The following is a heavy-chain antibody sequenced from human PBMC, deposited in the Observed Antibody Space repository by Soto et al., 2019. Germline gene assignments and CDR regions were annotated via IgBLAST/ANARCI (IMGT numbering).Heavy chain of an antibody. V-gene: IGHV3-48*03. D-gene: IGHD3-9*01. CDR3: ARSHVLRYFDWLRNYGMDV. CDR2: ISSSGSTI. Sequence: PGGSLRLSCAASGFTFSSYEMNWVRQAPGKGLEWVSYISSSGSTIYYADSVKGRFTISRDNAKNSLYLQMNSLRAEDTAVYYCARSHVLRYFDWLRNYGMDVWGQGTTVTVSS. J-gene: IGHJ6*02. CDR1: GFTFSSYE.